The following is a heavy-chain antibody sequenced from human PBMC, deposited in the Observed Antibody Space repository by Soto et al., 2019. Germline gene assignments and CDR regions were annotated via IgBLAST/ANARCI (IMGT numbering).Heavy chain of an antibody. D-gene: IGHD3-16*01. CDR1: GFTFRAYG. V-gene: IGHV3-30*18. Sequence: GGSLRLSCAASGFTFRAYGMHWVRQAPGKGLEWVALMSYDGINKYYADSVKGRFTISRDNSRNTLYLQMNSLGAEDTAVYYSAKAGGVRQSYYYSGMDVWGQGTTVTVSS. CDR3: AKAGGVRQSYYYSGMDV. CDR2: MSYDGINK. J-gene: IGHJ6*02.